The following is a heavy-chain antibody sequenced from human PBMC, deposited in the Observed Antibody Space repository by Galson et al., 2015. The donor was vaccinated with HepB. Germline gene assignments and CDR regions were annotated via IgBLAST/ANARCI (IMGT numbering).Heavy chain of an antibody. D-gene: IGHD6-19*01. CDR1: GGTFSSYA. V-gene: IGHV1-69*06. CDR2: IIPIFGTA. Sequence: SVKVSCKASGGTFSSYAISWVRQAPGQGLEWMGGIIPIFGTANYAQKFQGRVTITADKSTSTAYMELSSLRSEDTAVYYCARMAVAGVYYYYGMDVWGQGTTVTVSS. CDR3: ARMAVAGVYYYYGMDV. J-gene: IGHJ6*02.